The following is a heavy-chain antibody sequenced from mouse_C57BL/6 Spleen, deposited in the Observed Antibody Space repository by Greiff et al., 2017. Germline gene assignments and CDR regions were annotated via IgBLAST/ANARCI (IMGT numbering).Heavy chain of an antibody. J-gene: IGHJ3*01. CDR1: GYTFTSYW. V-gene: IGHV1-64*01. CDR3: ARGVITPWFAY. CDR2: IHPNSGST. D-gene: IGHD2-4*01. Sequence: QIQLQQPGAELVKPGASVKLSCKASGYTFTSYWMHWVKQRPGQGLEWIGMIHPNSGSTNYNEKFKSKATLTVDKSSSTAYMQLSSLTSEDSAVYYCARGVITPWFAYWGQGTLVTVSA.